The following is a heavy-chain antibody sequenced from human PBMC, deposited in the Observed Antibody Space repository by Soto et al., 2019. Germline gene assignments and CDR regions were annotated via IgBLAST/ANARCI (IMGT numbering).Heavy chain of an antibody. V-gene: IGHV1-8*01. CDR2: LKPNGGDT. CDR3: ARNPTETGTFEY. Sequence: ASVKGACKTSGYTYTRDDISWVRKNKGQGLEWMGWLKPNGGDTGYAQNFQGRVTLTRNTSTATAYMELTSLTSADTAVYFCARNPTETGTFEYWGQGTPVTVSS. D-gene: IGHD7-27*01. J-gene: IGHJ4*02. CDR1: GYTYTRDD.